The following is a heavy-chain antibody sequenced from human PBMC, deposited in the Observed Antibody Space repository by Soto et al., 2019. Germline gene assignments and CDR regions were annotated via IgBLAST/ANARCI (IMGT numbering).Heavy chain of an antibody. Sequence: KPSETLSLTCTVSGGSISNGGYYWNWVRQHPGKGLEWIGYIHYSGSTWYNPSLESRVTISVDTSKDQFSLKLRSVTAADTAVYYCARVRGSGSYAAYYFDSWGQGPLVTVSS. D-gene: IGHD3-10*01. J-gene: IGHJ4*01. CDR3: ARVRGSGSYAAYYFDS. V-gene: IGHV4-31*03. CDR2: IHYSGST. CDR1: GGSISNGGYY.